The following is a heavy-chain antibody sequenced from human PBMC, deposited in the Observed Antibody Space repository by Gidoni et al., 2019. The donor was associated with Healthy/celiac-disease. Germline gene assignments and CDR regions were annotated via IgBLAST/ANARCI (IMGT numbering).Heavy chain of an antibody. J-gene: IGHJ6*02. Sequence: EVQRVESGGGLVKPGGPLRLSCAASGFTFSRQSMNWVSQAPGKGLEWVSSISISSSYIYYADSVTGRFTISRDNAKNSLYLPMNRLRAEDTAVYYCARDCYGSGDNYSYYGMDVWGQGTTVTVSS. CDR3: ARDCYGSGDNYSYYGMDV. V-gene: IGHV3-21*01. CDR2: ISISSSYI. CDR1: GFTFSRQS. D-gene: IGHD3-10*01.